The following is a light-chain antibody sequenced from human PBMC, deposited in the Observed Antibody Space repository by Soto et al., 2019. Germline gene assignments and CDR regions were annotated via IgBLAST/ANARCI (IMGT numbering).Light chain of an antibody. CDR3: CSYAGGNTLI. CDR1: NGDVGSYDL. J-gene: IGLJ2*01. Sequence: ALTQPASVSGSPGQSITISCTGTNGDVGSYDLVSWYQQYPGKAPKLIIYEVNKRPSGVSNRFSGAKSGNTASLTISGLQTEDEADYDCCSYAGGNTLIFGGGTKLTVL. V-gene: IGLV2-23*02. CDR2: EVN.